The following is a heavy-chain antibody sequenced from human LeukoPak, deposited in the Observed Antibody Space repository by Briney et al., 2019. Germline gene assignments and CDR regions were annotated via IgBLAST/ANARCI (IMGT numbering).Heavy chain of an antibody. D-gene: IGHD3-10*01. V-gene: IGHV1-24*01. J-gene: IGHJ4*02. Sequence: GASVKVSCKVSGYTLTELSMHWVRQPPGKGLEWMGGFDPEDGETIYAQKFQGRVTMTEDTSTDTAYMELSSLRSEDTAVYYCATTNYGSGSTLDYWGQGTLVTVSS. CDR3: ATTNYGSGSTLDY. CDR1: GYTLTELS. CDR2: FDPEDGET.